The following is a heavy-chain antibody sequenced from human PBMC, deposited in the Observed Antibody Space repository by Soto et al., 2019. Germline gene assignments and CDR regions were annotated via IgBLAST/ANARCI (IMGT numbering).Heavy chain of an antibody. Sequence: SETLSLTCTVSGGSISSSSYHWGWIRQPPGKGLEWIGNIHYSGSAYHNPSLKSRVTISVDTSKNQVSLKLNSVTAADTAVYYCARTANWLDPWGQETLVTVSS. CDR1: GGSISSSSYH. CDR3: ARTANWLDP. J-gene: IGHJ5*02. CDR2: IHYSGSA. V-gene: IGHV4-39*01.